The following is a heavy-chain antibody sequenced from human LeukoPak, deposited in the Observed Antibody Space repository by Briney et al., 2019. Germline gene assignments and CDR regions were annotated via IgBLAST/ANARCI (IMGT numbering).Heavy chain of an antibody. D-gene: IGHD4-17*01. CDR2: ISWDGGST. CDR3: AKGTLGDYRAGPDY. V-gene: IGHV3-43D*03. Sequence: GGSLRLSCAASGFTFDDYTMHWVRQVPGKGLEWVSFISWDGGSTYYADSVKGRFTISRDNSKNSLYLQMNSLRAEDTALYYCAKGTLGDYRAGPDYWGRGTLVTVSS. J-gene: IGHJ4*02. CDR1: GFTFDDYT.